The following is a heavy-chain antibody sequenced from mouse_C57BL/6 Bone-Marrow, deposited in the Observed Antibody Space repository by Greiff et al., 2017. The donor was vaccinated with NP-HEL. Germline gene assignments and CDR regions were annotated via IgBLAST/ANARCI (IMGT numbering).Heavy chain of an antibody. CDR2: IDPSDSDT. CDR1: GYTFTSYW. V-gene: IGHV1-52*01. CDR3: ARSDYYYGRSGVWYFDV. Sequence: VQLQQPGAELVRPGSSVKLSCKASGYTFTSYWMHWVKQRPIQGLEWIGNIDPSDSDTHYNQKFEDKATLTVDKSSSTAYMQLSSLTSEDSAVYYCARSDYYYGRSGVWYFDVWGTGTTGTVSS. D-gene: IGHD1-1*01. J-gene: IGHJ1*03.